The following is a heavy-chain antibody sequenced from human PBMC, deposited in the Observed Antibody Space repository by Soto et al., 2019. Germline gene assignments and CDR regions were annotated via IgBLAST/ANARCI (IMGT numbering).Heavy chain of an antibody. J-gene: IGHJ6*02. D-gene: IGHD2-2*01. CDR1: GFTLSSYT. CDR2: ISSDSTSI. V-gene: IGHV3-21*04. CDR3: ATRRDASYYYYGMDV. Sequence: GSLRLSCVASGFTLSSYTMNWVRQAPGKGLEWVSSISSDSTSIYYAESLRGRFTISRDNAKNSLSLQMNSLRAEDTAVYYCATRRDASYYYYGMDVWGQGTTVTVSS.